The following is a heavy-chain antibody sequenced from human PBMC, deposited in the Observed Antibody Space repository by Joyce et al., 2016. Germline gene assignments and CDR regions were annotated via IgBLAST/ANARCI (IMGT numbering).Heavy chain of an antibody. J-gene: IGHJ4*02. D-gene: IGHD5-18*01. Sequence: QVQLVQSGAEVKKPGASVKVSCKASQYTFTGYYVHWVRQVPGQGLGWMGWINPNRGVTNYAQKFQGRVTMTRDTSISTVYMELSRLRADDTAVYYCAGDVQSSGYSYPNFANSWGQGTLVTVSS. CDR2: INPNRGVT. CDR3: AGDVQSSGYSYPNFANS. CDR1: QYTFTGYY. V-gene: IGHV1-2*02.